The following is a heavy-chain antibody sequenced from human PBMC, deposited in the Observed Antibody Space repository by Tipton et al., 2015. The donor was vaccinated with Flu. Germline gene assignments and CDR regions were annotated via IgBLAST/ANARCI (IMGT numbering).Heavy chain of an antibody. D-gene: IGHD3-10*01. CDR1: GYTFNRYG. CDR2: INGFSRNT. Sequence: QLVQSGGEVKKPGASVKVSCKASGYTFNRYGITWVRRAPGQGLEWMGWINGFSRNTNYAQAFQGRVTMTTDTYTSTAYMELRSLRSDDTAVYYCARDQYYYNWGSFSQSGHDYWGQGALVTVSS. CDR3: ARDQYYYNWGSFSQSGHDY. V-gene: IGHV1-18*01. J-gene: IGHJ4*02.